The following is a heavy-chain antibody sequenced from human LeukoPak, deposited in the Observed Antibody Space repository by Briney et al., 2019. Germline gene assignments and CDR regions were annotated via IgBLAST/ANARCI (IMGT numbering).Heavy chain of an antibody. Sequence: GGSLRLSCAASGFTFSSYWMSWVRQAPGKGLEWVANIKRDGSEKYYVDSVKGRFTISRDSAKNSLFLQMNSLRAEDTAVYYCARGLVFDYWGQGILVTVSS. D-gene: IGHD2-8*02. V-gene: IGHV3-7*01. CDR3: ARGLVFDY. CDR1: GFTFSSYW. J-gene: IGHJ4*02. CDR2: IKRDGSEK.